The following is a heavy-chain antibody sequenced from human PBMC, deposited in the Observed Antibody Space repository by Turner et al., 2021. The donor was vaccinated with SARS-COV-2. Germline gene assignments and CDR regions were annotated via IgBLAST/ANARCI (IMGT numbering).Heavy chain of an antibody. J-gene: IGHJ6*02. V-gene: IGHV3-23*01. Sequence: EVQLLESGGGLVQPGGSLRLSCVASGFTFGRYAMSWVRQAPGKGLEWVSAISGRGGTTYYADSVKGQFTISRDNSKNTLYLQMNSLRAEDTALYYCAKDQTVATLDYYYSMDVWGQGTTVTVSS. CDR2: ISGRGGTT. D-gene: IGHD4-17*01. CDR3: AKDQTVATLDYYYSMDV. CDR1: GFTFGRYA.